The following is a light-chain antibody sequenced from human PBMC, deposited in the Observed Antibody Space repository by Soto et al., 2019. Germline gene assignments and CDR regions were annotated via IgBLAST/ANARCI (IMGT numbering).Light chain of an antibody. CDR1: QGIANF. Sequence: IQLTQSPSFLSASVGDRVTISCRASQGIANFLAWYQQKPGKAPKLLIYAASTLQSGVSSRFSGSGSGTDFTLTISSLQPEDFATYYCQQLNSFPIPFGPGTKVDIK. CDR2: AAS. V-gene: IGKV1-9*01. J-gene: IGKJ3*01. CDR3: QQLNSFPIP.